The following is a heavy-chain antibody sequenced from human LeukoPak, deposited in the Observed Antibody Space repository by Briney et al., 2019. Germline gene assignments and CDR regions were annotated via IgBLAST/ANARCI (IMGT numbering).Heavy chain of an antibody. D-gene: IGHD2-15*01. CDR3: GRGYCSGGSCQSVGYYGMDV. J-gene: IGHJ6*02. V-gene: IGHV3-74*01. CDR1: GXTFSRHW. CDR2: INSDGSGT. Sequence: GGSLRLSCAASGXTFSRHWMHWVRQAPGKGLVWVSRINSDGSGTNHADSVKGRFTISRDNAKNTLYLQMNSLRAEDTAVYYCGRGYCSGGSCQSVGYYGMDVWGQGATVTVSS.